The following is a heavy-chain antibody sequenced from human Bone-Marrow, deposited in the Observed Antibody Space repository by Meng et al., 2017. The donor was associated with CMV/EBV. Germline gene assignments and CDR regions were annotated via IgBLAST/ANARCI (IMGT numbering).Heavy chain of an antibody. CDR1: GDSVSRKTAT. D-gene: IGHD2-2*01. CDR2: TYYRSEWYN. V-gene: IGHV6-1*01. J-gene: IGHJ3*02. CDR3: AREYQLLLDAFDI. Sequence: SETLSLTCAISGDSVSRKTATWHWIRQSPSRGLEWLGRTYYRSEWYNDYAPSVKSRITINPDTSKNQFSLHLNSVTPEDTAVYYCAREYQLLLDAFDIWGQGTMATVSS.